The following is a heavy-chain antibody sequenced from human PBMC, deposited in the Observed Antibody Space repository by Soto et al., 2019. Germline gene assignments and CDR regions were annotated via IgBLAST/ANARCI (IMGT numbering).Heavy chain of an antibody. V-gene: IGHV3-30*18. J-gene: IGHJ3*02. D-gene: IGHD3-10*01. CDR3: AKADGSGSGAFDI. Sequence: QPGGSLRLSCAASGFTFSSYGMHWVRQVPGKGLEWVAVISYDGSNKYYADSVKGRFTISRDNSKNTLYLQMNSLRAEDTAVYYCAKADGSGSGAFDIWGQGTMVTVSS. CDR1: GFTFSSYG. CDR2: ISYDGSNK.